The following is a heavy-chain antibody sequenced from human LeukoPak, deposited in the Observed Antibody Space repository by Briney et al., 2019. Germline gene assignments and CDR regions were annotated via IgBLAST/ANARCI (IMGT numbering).Heavy chain of an antibody. CDR1: GYTFISYY. CDR2: INLRGGHT. J-gene: IGHJ5*02. Sequence: KPGASVKVSCKASGYTFISYYMHWVRQAPGQGLEWMGIINLRGGHTSYAQSFQGRVAMTGDTSTSTVFMELSSLRSEDTAVYYCARDLGLCSGGSCYSFDPWGQGTLVTVSS. V-gene: IGHV1-46*01. D-gene: IGHD2-15*01. CDR3: ARDLGLCSGGSCYSFDP.